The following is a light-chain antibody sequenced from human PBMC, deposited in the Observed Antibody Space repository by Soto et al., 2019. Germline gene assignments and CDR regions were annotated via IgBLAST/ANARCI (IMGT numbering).Light chain of an antibody. CDR2: GNS. V-gene: IGLV1-40*01. CDR1: SSNIGAGYD. Sequence: QSVLTQPPSVSGAPGQRVTISCTGSSSNIGAGYDVHWYQQLPGTAPKPLIYGNSNRPSGVPDRFSGSKSGTSASLAITGVQAEDEGDYYCQSFDSSLSVVFGGGTKVTVL. J-gene: IGLJ2*01. CDR3: QSFDSSLSVV.